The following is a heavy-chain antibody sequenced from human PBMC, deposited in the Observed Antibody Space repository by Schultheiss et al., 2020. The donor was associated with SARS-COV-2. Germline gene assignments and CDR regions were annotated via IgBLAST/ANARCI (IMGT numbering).Heavy chain of an antibody. D-gene: IGHD1-26*01. CDR1: GGSISSSSYY. V-gene: IGHV4-39*01. Sequence: SETLSLTCTVSGGSISSSSYYWGWIRQPPGKGLEWIGSIYYSGSTYYNPSLKSRVTISVDTSKNQFSLKLSSVTAADTAVYYCARGAVWELYYYFDYWGQGTLVTVSS. CDR2: IYYSGST. J-gene: IGHJ4*02. CDR3: ARGAVWELYYYFDY.